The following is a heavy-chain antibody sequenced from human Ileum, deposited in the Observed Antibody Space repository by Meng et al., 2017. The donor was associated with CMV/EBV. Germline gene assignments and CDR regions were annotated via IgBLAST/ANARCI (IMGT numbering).Heavy chain of an antibody. Sequence: GGSLRLSCAASGFTVSSNYMSWVRQAPGKGLEWVSVIYSGGSTYYADSVKGRFTISRDNSKNTLYLQMNSLRAEDTAVYYCARDPPYDFWSGYYETYYYYGMDVWGQGTTVTVSS. D-gene: IGHD3-3*01. CDR2: IYSGGST. CDR3: ARDPPYDFWSGYYETYYYYGMDV. J-gene: IGHJ6*02. CDR1: GFTVSSNY. V-gene: IGHV3-66*02.